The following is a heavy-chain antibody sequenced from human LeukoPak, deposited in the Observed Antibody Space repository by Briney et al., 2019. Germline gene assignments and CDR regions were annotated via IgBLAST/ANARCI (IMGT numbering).Heavy chain of an antibody. CDR2: IYHSGST. V-gene: IGHV4-30-2*01. CDR3: VRGSMDDGMDV. Sequence: SSETLSLTCAVSGGSISSGGYSWSWIRQPPGKGLEWIGYIYHSGSTYYNPSLKSRVTISVDRSKNQFSLKLSSVTAADTAVYYCVRGSMDDGMDVWGQGTTVTVSS. CDR1: GGSISSGGYS. J-gene: IGHJ6*02.